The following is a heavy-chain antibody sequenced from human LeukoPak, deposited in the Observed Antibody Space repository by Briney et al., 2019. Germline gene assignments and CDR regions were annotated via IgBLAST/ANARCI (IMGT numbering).Heavy chain of an antibody. CDR2: IYYSGST. Sequence: SETLSLTCTVSGYSISSGYYWDWIRQPPGKGLEWIGYIYYSGSTNYNPSLKSRVTISVDTSKNQFSLKLSSVTAADTAVYYCARVTSVFDYWGQGTLVTVSS. D-gene: IGHD3-3*01. V-gene: IGHV4-61*01. J-gene: IGHJ4*02. CDR1: GYSISSGYY. CDR3: ARVTSVFDY.